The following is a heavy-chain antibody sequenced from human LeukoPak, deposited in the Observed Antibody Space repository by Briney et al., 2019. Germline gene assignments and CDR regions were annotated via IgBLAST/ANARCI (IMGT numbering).Heavy chain of an antibody. CDR2: IYYSGST. Sequence: SETLSLTCTVSGGSISSYYWSWIRQPPGKGLEWIGYIYYSGSTNYNPSLKSRVTISVDTSKNQFSLKLSSVTAADTAVYYCARALISMVRGEPLDYWGQGTLVTVSS. CDR3: ARALISMVRGEPLDY. CDR1: GGSISSYY. D-gene: IGHD3-10*01. V-gene: IGHV4-59*08. J-gene: IGHJ4*02.